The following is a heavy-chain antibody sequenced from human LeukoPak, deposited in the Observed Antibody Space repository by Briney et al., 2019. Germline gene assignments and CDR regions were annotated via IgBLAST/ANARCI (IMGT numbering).Heavy chain of an antibody. D-gene: IGHD6-19*01. J-gene: IGHJ4*02. CDR2: ISNSGSYT. CDR1: GFIFGDEY. CDR3: ARSRGAGPGAYFDY. V-gene: IGHV3-11*03. Sequence: GGSLRLSCAVSGFIFGDEYMSWIRLAPGQGLEWVSYISNSGSYTNYADSVEGRFTISRDNAENSLYLQMNSLRAEDTAIYYCARSRGAGPGAYFDYWGQGTLVTVTS.